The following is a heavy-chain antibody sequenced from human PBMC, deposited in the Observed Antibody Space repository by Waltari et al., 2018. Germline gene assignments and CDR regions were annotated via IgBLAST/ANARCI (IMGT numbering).Heavy chain of an antibody. Sequence: QVQLQQWGAGLLKPSETLSLTCAVYGGSFSGYYWSWIGQPPGKGLECIGEINHSGSTNYNPSLRSRVTISVDTSKSRFSLKLSSVTSADTAVYYCARCVVGYFDYWGQGTLVTVSS. J-gene: IGHJ4*02. CDR1: GGSFSGYY. CDR3: ARCVVGYFDY. CDR2: INHSGST. V-gene: IGHV4-34*01. D-gene: IGHD2-2*01.